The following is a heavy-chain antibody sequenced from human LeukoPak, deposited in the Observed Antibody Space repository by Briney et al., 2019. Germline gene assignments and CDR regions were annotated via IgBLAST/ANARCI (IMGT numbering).Heavy chain of an antibody. Sequence: ASVKVSFKASGYTFTDYCVCWVRQAPGHGLEWIGWINPNSAVTDSTEKFQDRVTMTRDTSISTAYMELSSLSPDDTAVYYCARAYTTNALDIWGQGTMVTVSS. V-gene: IGHV1-2*02. J-gene: IGHJ3*02. D-gene: IGHD4-17*01. CDR1: GYTFTDYC. CDR3: ARAYTTNALDI. CDR2: INPNSAVT.